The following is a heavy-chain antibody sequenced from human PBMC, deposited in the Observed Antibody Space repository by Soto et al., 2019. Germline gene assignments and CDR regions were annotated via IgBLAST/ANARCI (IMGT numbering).Heavy chain of an antibody. CDR1: GFTFSSYA. J-gene: IGHJ6*02. CDR2: LRGSGGRT. V-gene: IGHV3-23*01. CDR3: AKVAAARPYYYGMDV. Sequence: GGSPRPSRAAPGFTFSSYALSWVRPAPGEALEWVSDLRGSGGRTYYAHSVKGRFTISRDNSKNTLYLQMNSLRAEDTAVYYCAKVAAARPYYYGMDVWGQGTTVTVSS. D-gene: IGHD6-6*01.